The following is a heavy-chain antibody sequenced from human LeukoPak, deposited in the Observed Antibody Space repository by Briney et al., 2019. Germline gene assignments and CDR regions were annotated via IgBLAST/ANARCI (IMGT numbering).Heavy chain of an antibody. J-gene: IGHJ4*02. CDR2: ISAYNGNT. CDR1: GYTFTSYG. CDR3: ARDLGGCSSTSCYTNGGDY. V-gene: IGHV1-18*01. Sequence: ASVKVSCKASGYTFTSYGISWVRQAPGQGLEWMGWISAYNGNTNYAQKLQGRVTMTTDTSTSTAYMELRSLRSDDTAVYYCARDLGGCSSTSCYTNGGDYWGQGTLVTVSS. D-gene: IGHD2-2*02.